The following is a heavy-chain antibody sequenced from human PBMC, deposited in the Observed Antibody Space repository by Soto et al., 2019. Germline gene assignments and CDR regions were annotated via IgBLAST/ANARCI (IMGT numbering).Heavy chain of an antibody. CDR1: GFSLSTSGVG. V-gene: IGHV2-5*02. J-gene: IGHJ3*02. Sequence: QITLKESGPTLVKPTQTLTLTCTFSGFSLSTSGVGLGWIRQPPGKSLEWLALIYWDDDQRYSPSLKSRLTITNDTSKNQVVLTMTNMDPVDTATYYCAHTTTGGHAFDIWGQGTMVTVSS. CDR3: AHTTTGGHAFDI. D-gene: IGHD1-26*01. CDR2: IYWDDDQ.